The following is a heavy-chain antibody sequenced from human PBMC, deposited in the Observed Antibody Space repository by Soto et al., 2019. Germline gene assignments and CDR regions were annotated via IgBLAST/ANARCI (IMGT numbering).Heavy chain of an antibody. Sequence: SETLSLTCAVYGGSFSGYYWSWFRQPPGKGLEWIGEINHSGSTNYNPSLKSRVTISVDTSKNQFSLKLSSVTAADTAVYYCARVLTGDYYYYGMDVWGQGTTVT. J-gene: IGHJ6*02. CDR1: GGSFSGYY. V-gene: IGHV4-34*01. CDR3: ARVLTGDYYYYGMDV. CDR2: INHSGST. D-gene: IGHD3-9*01.